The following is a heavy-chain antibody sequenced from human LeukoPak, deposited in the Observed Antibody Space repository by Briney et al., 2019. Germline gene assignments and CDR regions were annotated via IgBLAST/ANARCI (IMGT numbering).Heavy chain of an antibody. J-gene: IGHJ3*02. V-gene: IGHV3-33*01. CDR2: IWYDGSNK. D-gene: IGHD4-17*01. CDR1: GFTFSSYG. CDR3: ARGGYGEYVQAFDI. Sequence: GGSLRLSCAASGFTFSSYGMHWVRQAPGKGLEWVAVIWYDGSNKYYADSVKGRFTISRDNSKNTLYLQMTSLRAEDAAVYYCARGGYGEYVQAFDIWGQGTMVTVSS.